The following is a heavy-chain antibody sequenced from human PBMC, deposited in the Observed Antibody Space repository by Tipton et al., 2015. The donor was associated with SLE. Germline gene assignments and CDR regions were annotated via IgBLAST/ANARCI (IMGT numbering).Heavy chain of an antibody. CDR1: GGTFSSYA. D-gene: IGHD2-8*01. Sequence: QLVQSGAEVKKPGSSVKVSCKASGGTFSSYAITWVRQAPGQGLEWMGGIIPIFGTANYAQKFQGRVTITADESTSTAYMELSSLRSEDTAVYYWARDMEYCTNGVCYRGFDYWGQGTLVTVSS. CDR2: IIPIFGTA. J-gene: IGHJ4*02. V-gene: IGHV1-69*01. CDR3: ARDMEYCTNGVCYRGFDY.